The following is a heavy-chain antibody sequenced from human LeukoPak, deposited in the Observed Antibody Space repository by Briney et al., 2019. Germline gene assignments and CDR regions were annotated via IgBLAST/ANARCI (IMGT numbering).Heavy chain of an antibody. CDR3: ARRPGTKTSSGSRYDY. V-gene: IGHV5-51*01. CDR1: GYSFTGYW. D-gene: IGHD6-19*01. J-gene: IGHJ4*02. CDR2: IYPGDSDT. Sequence: GESLKISCKGSGYSFTGYWIGWVRQMPGKGLEWMGMIYPGDSDTRYGPSFQGQVTISADKSISTAYLQWSSLKASDTAMYYCARRPGTKTSSGSRYDYWGQGTLVTVSS.